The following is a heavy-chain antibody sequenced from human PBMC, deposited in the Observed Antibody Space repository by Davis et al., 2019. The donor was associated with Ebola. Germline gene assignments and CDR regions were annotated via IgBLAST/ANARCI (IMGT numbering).Heavy chain of an antibody. V-gene: IGHV4-4*07. J-gene: IGHJ3*02. CDR2: IYTSGST. CDR3: ARAQDYYGSGRGAFDI. Sequence: SETLSLTCTVSGGSISINYWTWIRQPAGKGLEWIGHIYTSGSTNYNPSLMSRVTISVDTSKNQFSLKLSSVTAADTAVYYCARAQDYYGSGRGAFDIWGQGTMVTVSS. D-gene: IGHD3-10*01. CDR1: GGSISINY.